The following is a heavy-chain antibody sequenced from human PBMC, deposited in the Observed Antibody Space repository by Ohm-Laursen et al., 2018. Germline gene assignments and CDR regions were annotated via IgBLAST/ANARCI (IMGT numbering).Heavy chain of an antibody. V-gene: IGHV4-38-2*01. CDR3: AGTSGDDAFDI. CDR1: GYSISSGYY. CDR2: IYHSGST. D-gene: IGHD3-10*01. Sequence: SDTLSLTCAVSGYSISSGYYWGWIRQPPGKGLEWIGSIYHSGSTYYNPSLKSRVTISVDTSKNQFSLKLSSVTAADTAVYYCAGTSGDDAFDIWGQGTMVTVSS. J-gene: IGHJ3*02.